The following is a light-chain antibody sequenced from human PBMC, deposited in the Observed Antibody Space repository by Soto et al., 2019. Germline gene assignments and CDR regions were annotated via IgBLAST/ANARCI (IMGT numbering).Light chain of an antibody. CDR1: SSNIGGYT. CDR2: NNY. Sequence: QSVLTQPPSASGTPGQRVTISCSGGSSNIGGYTVNWYQQLPGAAPRLLIYNNYQRPSEVPDRFPGSKSGTSASLAISGLQSEDEADYYCAAWDDSLNGYVFGIGTKLTVL. J-gene: IGLJ1*01. CDR3: AAWDDSLNGYV. V-gene: IGLV1-44*01.